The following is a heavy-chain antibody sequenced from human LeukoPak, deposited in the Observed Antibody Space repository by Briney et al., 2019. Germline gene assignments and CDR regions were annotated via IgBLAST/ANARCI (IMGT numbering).Heavy chain of an antibody. D-gene: IGHD3-16*01. CDR1: GFTFSNYA. CDR3: ANLNAPYWGNFDY. J-gene: IGHJ4*02. Sequence: PGGSLRLSCAASGFTFSNYAMSWVRQAPGQGLDWVSAISDSGVTAYYADSVKGRFTISRDNSKSTLYLQMNSLRAEDTAVYYCANLNAPYWGNFDYWGQGTLVTDSS. V-gene: IGHV3-23*01. CDR2: ISDSGVTA.